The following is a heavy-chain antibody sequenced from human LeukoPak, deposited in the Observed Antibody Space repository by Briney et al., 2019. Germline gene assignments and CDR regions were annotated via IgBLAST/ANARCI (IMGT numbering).Heavy chain of an antibody. D-gene: IGHD1-14*01. CDR1: GFTFSSFW. Sequence: GGSLRLSCEASGFTFSSFWMNWVRQAPGKGLEWVASINQDGSEKTYVDSVKGRFTISRDNAKNSLFLQINSLRAEDTAVYFCARDPTPPGLIFDSWGQGTLVTVSS. CDR3: ARDPTPPGLIFDS. CDR2: INQDGSEK. J-gene: IGHJ4*02. V-gene: IGHV3-7*05.